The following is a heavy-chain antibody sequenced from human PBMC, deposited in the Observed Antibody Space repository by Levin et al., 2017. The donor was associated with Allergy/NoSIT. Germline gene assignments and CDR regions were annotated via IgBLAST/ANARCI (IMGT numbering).Heavy chain of an antibody. CDR2: IYYSGST. Sequence: SQTLSLTCTVSGGSISSYYWSWIRQPPGKGLEWIGYIYYSGSTNYNPSLKSRVTISVDTSKNQFSLKLSSVTAADTAVYYCARQRAVAGTPYFDYWGQGTLVTVSS. V-gene: IGHV4-59*08. J-gene: IGHJ4*02. CDR1: GGSISSYY. CDR3: ARQRAVAGTPYFDY. D-gene: IGHD6-19*01.